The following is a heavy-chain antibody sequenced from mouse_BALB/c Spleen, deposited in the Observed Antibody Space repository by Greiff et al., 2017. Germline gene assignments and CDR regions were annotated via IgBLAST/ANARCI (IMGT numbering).Heavy chain of an antibody. CDR1: GFTFSSFG. CDR3: ARFRYFDY. Sequence: EVQLVESGGGLVQPGGSRKLSCAASGFTFSSFGMHWVRQAPEKGLEWVAYISSGSSTIYYADTVKGRFTISRDNPKNTLFLQMTSLRSEDTAMYYCARFRYFDYWGQGTTLTVSS. CDR2: ISSGSSTI. V-gene: IGHV5-17*02. J-gene: IGHJ2*01.